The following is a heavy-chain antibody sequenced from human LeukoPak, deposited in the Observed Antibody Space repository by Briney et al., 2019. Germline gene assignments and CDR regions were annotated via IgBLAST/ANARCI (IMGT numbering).Heavy chain of an antibody. CDR3: AGEGRTAAAGMEAFDI. V-gene: IGHV3-48*03. CDR2: IGGGGSSM. D-gene: IGHD6-13*01. CDR1: GFTFSSFE. J-gene: IGHJ3*02. Sequence: GGSLRLSCAASGFTFSSFEMNWVRQAPGKGLEWVSYIGGGGSSMYYPDSVKGRFTISRDNAKNSLYLQMNSLRVEDTAVYYCAGEGRTAAAGMEAFDIWGQGTMVTVSS.